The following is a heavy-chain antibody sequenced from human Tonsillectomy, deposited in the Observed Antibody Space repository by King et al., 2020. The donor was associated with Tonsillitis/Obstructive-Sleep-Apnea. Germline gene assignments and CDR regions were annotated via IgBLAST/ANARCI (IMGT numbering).Heavy chain of an antibody. J-gene: IGHJ4*02. CDR2: IYYSGST. CDR3: ARQARRGSGSPRLDY. V-gene: IGHV4-39*01. D-gene: IGHD3-10*01. Sequence: QLQESGPGLVKPSETLSLTCTVSGGSISSSSYYWGWIRQPPGKGLEWIGSIYYSGSTYYNPSLKSRVTISVDTSKNQFSLKLSSVTAADTAEYYCARQARRGSGSPRLDYWGQGTLVTVSS. CDR1: GGSISSSSYY.